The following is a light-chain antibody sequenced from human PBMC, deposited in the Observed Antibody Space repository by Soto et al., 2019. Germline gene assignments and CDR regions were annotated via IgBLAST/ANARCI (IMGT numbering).Light chain of an antibody. Sequence: QSALTQPASVSGSPGQSITISCTGTSSDVGAYKYVSWYQQHPGTVPKLIIYGVSNRPSGVSNRFSGSKSGNTAFLTISGRQPEDEADYYCSSFTGTTTLDVFGTGTKLTVL. CDR2: GVS. V-gene: IGLV2-14*03. CDR1: SSDVGAYKY. J-gene: IGLJ1*01. CDR3: SSFTGTTTLDV.